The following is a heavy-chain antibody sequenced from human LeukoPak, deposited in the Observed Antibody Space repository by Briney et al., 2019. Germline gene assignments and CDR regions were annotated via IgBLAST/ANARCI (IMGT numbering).Heavy chain of an antibody. Sequence: SETLSLTCTVSCGSISSYYWNWIRQAPGKGLELIGFFYSSGSTNYNPSLKSRVTMSVDTSKTQFSLELRSVTDADTAVYHCARGGSSTWRIEYYFDFWGQGTLVTVSS. CDR2: FYSSGST. CDR3: ARGGSSTWRIEYYFDF. D-gene: IGHD6-13*01. V-gene: IGHV4-59*01. CDR1: CGSISSYY. J-gene: IGHJ4*02.